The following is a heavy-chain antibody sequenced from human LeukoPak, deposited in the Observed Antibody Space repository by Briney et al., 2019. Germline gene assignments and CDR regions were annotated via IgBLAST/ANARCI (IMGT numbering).Heavy chain of an antibody. CDR1: GYSFTSYW. J-gene: IGHJ5*02. CDR3: AREAVEPNWFDP. Sequence: GKSLRISCKGSGYSFTSYWISWVRQMPGKGLEWMGRIDPSDSYTNYSPSFQGHVTISADKSISTAYLQWSSLKASDTAMYYCAREAVEPNWFDPWGQGTLVTVS. CDR2: IDPSDSYT. V-gene: IGHV5-10-1*01.